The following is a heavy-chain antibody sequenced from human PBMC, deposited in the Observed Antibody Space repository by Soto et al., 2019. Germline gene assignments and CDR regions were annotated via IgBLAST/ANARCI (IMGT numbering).Heavy chain of an antibody. D-gene: IGHD1-26*01. CDR1: GFSVSSSY. V-gene: IGHV3-66*01. CDR2: IYSGGTT. CDR3: ARESFGYYTEDAFDV. Sequence: EVRLVESGGCLVQPGGSLRLSCAASGFSVSSSYMGWVRQAPEKGMEWVSIIYSGGTTYYADSVKGRLAFSRDEFKNTLYLQINRLRAEDTAVYYCARESFGYYTEDAFDVWGQGTKVTVSS. J-gene: IGHJ3*01.